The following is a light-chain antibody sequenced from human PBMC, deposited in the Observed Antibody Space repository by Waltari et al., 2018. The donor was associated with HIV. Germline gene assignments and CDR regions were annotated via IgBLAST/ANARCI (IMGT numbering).Light chain of an antibody. Sequence: SALTQPPSASGSPGQSVTSSCTGTKNDIGSSNYVSWYQHHPGRAPTLLIYDVSRPTWVPPGRFCGSQYGNTASLTVSGLRANDEAYYYCSSSTDSSGVSFGGGTQLAVL. CDR1: KNDIGSSNY. V-gene: IGLV2-8*01. CDR3: SSSTDSSGVS. J-gene: IGLJ7*01. CDR2: DVS.